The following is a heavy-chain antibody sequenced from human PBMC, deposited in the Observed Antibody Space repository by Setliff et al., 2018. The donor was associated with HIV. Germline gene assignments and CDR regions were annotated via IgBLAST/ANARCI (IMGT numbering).Heavy chain of an antibody. CDR1: GFTFSRYS. Sequence: LSCAASGFTFSRYSMHWVRQGPGKGLKWVSGITWNSGFIAYADSVKGRFTISRDNAKNSLYLQMYSLRTEDTALYYCAKSDHFYYDNSGWMAYFQHWGQGTLVTVSS. J-gene: IGHJ1*01. D-gene: IGHD3-22*01. CDR2: ITWNSGFI. V-gene: IGHV3-9*01. CDR3: AKSDHFYYDNSGWMAYFQH.